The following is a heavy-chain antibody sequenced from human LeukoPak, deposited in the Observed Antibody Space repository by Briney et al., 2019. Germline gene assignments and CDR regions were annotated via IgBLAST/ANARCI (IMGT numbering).Heavy chain of an antibody. CDR2: IYYSGGI. D-gene: IGHD4-17*01. J-gene: IGHJ3*02. CDR1: GYSISSTNY. V-gene: IGHV4-28*05. Sequence: SDTLSLTCAVSGYSISSTNYWAWIRQPPWKGLEWMGHIYYSGGIYYNPSLKSRVTMSVDTSKNQFSLKLSSVTAVDTAVYYCARKATTGPTKAAFDIWGQGTMVTVSS. CDR3: ARKATTGPTKAAFDI.